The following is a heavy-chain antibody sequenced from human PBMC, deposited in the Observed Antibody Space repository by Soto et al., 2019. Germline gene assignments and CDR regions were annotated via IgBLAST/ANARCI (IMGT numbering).Heavy chain of an antibody. CDR1: GFSISNDYY. V-gene: IGHV4-38-2*01. CDR2: IFHSGSS. D-gene: IGHD6-6*01. J-gene: IGHJ2*01. CDR3: AREARTLDWYLDL. Sequence: PSETLSLTCAVSGFSISNDYYWGWIRQPPGKGLEWIGSIFHSGSSYYNPSLKSRVTISLDTSKNQFSLRLSSVTATDTAVYYCAREARTLDWYLDLWGRGTLVTVS.